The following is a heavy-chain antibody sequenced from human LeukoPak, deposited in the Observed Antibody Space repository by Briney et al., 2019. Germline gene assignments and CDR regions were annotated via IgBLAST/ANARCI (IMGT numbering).Heavy chain of an antibody. Sequence: PSETLSLTCTVSGGSISSGSYYWSWIRQPAGKGLEWIGRIYTSGSTNYNPSLKSRVTISVDTSKNQFSLKLSSVTAADTAVYYCARDNRAATYYMDVWGKGTTVAISS. CDR2: IYTSGST. V-gene: IGHV4-61*02. CDR3: ARDNRAATYYMDV. CDR1: GGSISSGSYY. D-gene: IGHD2/OR15-2a*01. J-gene: IGHJ6*03.